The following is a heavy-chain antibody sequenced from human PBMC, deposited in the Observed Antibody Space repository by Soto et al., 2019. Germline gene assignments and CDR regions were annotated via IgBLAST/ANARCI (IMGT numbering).Heavy chain of an antibody. V-gene: IGHV3-7*03. CDR1: GFTFSSYW. CDR2: IKQDGSDK. Sequence: SGGSLRLSCAASGFTFSSYWMSWVRQAPGKGLEWVANIKQDGSDKYYVDSVKGRFTISRDNAKNSLYLQMNSLRAEDTAVYYCARGAIFGVIIMDYWGQGTLVTVSS. CDR3: ARGAIFGVIIMDY. D-gene: IGHD3-3*01. J-gene: IGHJ4*02.